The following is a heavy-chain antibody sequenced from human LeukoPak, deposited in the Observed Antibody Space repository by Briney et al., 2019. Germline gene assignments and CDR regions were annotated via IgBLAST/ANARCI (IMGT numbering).Heavy chain of an antibody. CDR2: LSGTGGST. Sequence: GGSLRLSCAASGFTFSNYAMSWVRQAPGKGLEWVSTLSGTGGSTYYADSVKGRFTISRDNSKNTLYLQMNSLRAEDTAVYYCARDGGYCSGGSCIYYYYYGMDVWGQGTTVTVSS. J-gene: IGHJ6*02. V-gene: IGHV3-23*01. CDR3: ARDGGYCSGGSCIYYYYYGMDV. D-gene: IGHD2-15*01. CDR1: GFTFSNYA.